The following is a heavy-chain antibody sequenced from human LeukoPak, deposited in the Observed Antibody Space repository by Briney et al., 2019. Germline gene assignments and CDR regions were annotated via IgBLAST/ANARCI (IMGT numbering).Heavy chain of an antibody. J-gene: IGHJ5*02. V-gene: IGHV4-34*01. D-gene: IGHD6-19*01. CDR3: ARGQWLDNH. Sequence: SETLSLTCAVYSGSLSGYSWSWIRQPPGKGLEWIGEINHRGNIICNPSPESRVTISLDPSKNQFSLRLTSMTAADTAVYYCARGQWLDNHWGQGTLVTVSS. CDR1: SGSLSGYS. CDR2: INHRGNI.